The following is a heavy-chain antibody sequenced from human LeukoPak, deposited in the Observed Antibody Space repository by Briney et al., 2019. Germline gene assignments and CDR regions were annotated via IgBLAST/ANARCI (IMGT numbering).Heavy chain of an antibody. J-gene: IGHJ6*02. CDR1: GYTFTSYG. Sequence: ASVKVSCKASGYTFTSYGISWVRQASGQGLEWMGWISAYNGNTNYAQKLQGRVTMTTDTSTSTAYMELRSLRSDDTAVYYCARVVAARWGYGMDVWGQGTTVTVSS. D-gene: IGHD2-15*01. V-gene: IGHV1-18*01. CDR2: ISAYNGNT. CDR3: ARVVAARWGYGMDV.